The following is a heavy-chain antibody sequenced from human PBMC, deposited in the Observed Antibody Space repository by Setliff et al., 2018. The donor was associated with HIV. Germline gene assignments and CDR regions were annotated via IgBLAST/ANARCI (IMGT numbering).Heavy chain of an antibody. CDR1: GGSISSSVYY. D-gene: IGHD3-22*01. CDR3: AIGTSGYQDY. J-gene: IGHJ4*02. V-gene: IGHV4-39*07. Sequence: SEALSLTCTVSGGSISSSVYYWGWIRQPPGKGLEWIGSMSYTWSTSYNTSVKSRVTISVDTSKNRFSLKLSSATAADTAVYYCAIGTSGYQDYWGQGTLVTVSS. CDR2: MSYTWST.